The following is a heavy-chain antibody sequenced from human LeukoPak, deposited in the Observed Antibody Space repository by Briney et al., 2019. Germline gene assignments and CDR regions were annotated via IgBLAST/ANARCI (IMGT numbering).Heavy chain of an antibody. CDR2: ISSSSSYI. CDR1: GFTFSSYS. D-gene: IGHD2-21*02. Sequence: PGGSLRLSCAASGFTFSSYSMNWVRQAPGKGLEWVSSISSSSSYIYYADSVKGRFTISRDNAKNSLYLQMNSLRAEDTAVYYCARGPRYCGGDCYSDYWGQGTLVTVSS. V-gene: IGHV3-21*01. CDR3: ARGPRYCGGDCYSDY. J-gene: IGHJ4*02.